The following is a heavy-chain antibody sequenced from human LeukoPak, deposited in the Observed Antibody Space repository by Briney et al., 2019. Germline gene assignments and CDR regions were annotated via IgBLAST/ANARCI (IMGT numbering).Heavy chain of an antibody. CDR1: GNRFTSSW. J-gene: IGHJ4*02. D-gene: IGHD1-1*01. Sequence: GESLKISCKGSGNRFTSSWNGWVRQMPGKGLEWMGIIYPGDSDTRYRPSFQGQVTISADKSISTAYLQWSSLNTSDTAMYYCARYTDHYYFDYWGQGTLVTVSS. CDR2: IYPGDSDT. CDR3: ARYTDHYYFDY. V-gene: IGHV5-51*01.